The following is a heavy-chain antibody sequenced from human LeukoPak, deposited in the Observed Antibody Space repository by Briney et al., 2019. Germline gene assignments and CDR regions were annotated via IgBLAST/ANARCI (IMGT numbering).Heavy chain of an antibody. D-gene: IGHD3-10*01. CDR2: ISGSGGST. J-gene: IGHJ4*02. CDR3: AKKGLWFGELLYSYYFDY. CDR1: GFTFSSYA. V-gene: IGHV3-23*01. Sequence: GGSLRLSCAASGFTFSSYAMSWVRQAPGKGLEWVSAISGSGGSTYYADSVKGRFTISRDNSKNTLYLQMNSLRAEDTAVYYCAKKGLWFGELLYSYYFDYWGQGTLATVSS.